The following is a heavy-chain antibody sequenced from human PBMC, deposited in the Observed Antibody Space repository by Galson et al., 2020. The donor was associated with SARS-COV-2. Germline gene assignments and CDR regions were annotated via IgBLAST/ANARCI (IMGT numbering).Heavy chain of an antibody. CDR1: GFTFSSYS. CDR2: ISSSSSYI. D-gene: IGHD6-13*01. Sequence: GGSLRLSCAASGFTFSSYSMNWVRQAPGKVLEWVSSISSSSSYIYYADSVKGRFTISRDNAKNSLYLQMNSLRAEDTAVYYCARAPLPGIAAAGLGGYWGQGTLVTVSS. J-gene: IGHJ4*02. V-gene: IGHV3-21*01. CDR3: ARAPLPGIAAAGLGGY.